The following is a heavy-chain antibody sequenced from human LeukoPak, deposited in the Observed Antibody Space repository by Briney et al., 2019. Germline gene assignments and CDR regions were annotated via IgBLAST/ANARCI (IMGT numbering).Heavy chain of an antibody. CDR1: GFNFRSYN. V-gene: IGHV3-21*04. CDR2: MSTSGAYI. J-gene: IGHJ4*02. D-gene: IGHD3-9*01. Sequence: GGSLRLSCAASGFNFRSYNMNWVRQAPGKGLEWVSSMSTSGAYIYYADSVKGRFTISRDDARNTLYLQMDSLRAEDTAVYYCVRKLPLGFCNTTTCRYSIDSWGQGTLVTVSS. CDR3: VRKLPLGFCNTTTCRYSIDS.